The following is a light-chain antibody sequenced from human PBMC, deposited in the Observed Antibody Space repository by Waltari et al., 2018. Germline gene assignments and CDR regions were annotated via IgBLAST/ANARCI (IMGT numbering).Light chain of an antibody. Sequence: QSALTQPPSASGSPGQSVTISCTGTSSDVGGYNYVSWYQQHPGKAPTLMIYEVSKRPSGVPDRFSGSKSGNTASLTVSGLQAEDEADYYCSSFEVFGTGTKVTVL. CDR3: SSFEV. J-gene: IGLJ1*01. CDR1: SSDVGGYNY. CDR2: EVS. V-gene: IGLV2-8*01.